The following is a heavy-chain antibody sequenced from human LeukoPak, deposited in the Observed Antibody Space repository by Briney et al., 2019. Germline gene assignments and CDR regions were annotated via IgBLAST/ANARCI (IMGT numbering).Heavy chain of an antibody. V-gene: IGHV4-61*03. CDR1: GYSINSGYY. CDR2: IFYRGDT. J-gene: IGHJ4*02. Sequence: SETLSLTCTVSGYSINSGYYWGWIRRPPGKGLEWLGYIFYRGDTKYNPSLKNRVTISIDASKSHFSLRLRSVTAADTAVYYCARSTGSYNTHYFDSWGQGTLVTVSS. D-gene: IGHD2-8*02. CDR3: ARSTGSYNTHYFDS.